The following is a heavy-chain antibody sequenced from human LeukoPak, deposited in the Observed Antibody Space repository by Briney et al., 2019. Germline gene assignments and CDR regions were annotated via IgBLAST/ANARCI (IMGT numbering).Heavy chain of an antibody. CDR2: ISYDGSNK. CDR1: GFTFSSYA. J-gene: IGHJ3*02. CDR3: ARDYVSYYDSQDFSDAFDI. V-gene: IGHV3-30-3*01. Sequence: GGSLRLSCAASGFTFSSYAMHWARQAPGKGLEWVAVISYDGSNKYYADSVKGRLTISRDNSKNTLYLQMNSLRAEDTAVYYCARDYVSYYDSQDFSDAFDIWGQGTMVTVSS. D-gene: IGHD3-22*01.